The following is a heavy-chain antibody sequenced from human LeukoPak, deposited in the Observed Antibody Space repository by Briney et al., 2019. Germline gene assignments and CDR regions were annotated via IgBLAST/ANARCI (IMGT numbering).Heavy chain of an antibody. CDR3: ARANFDTLTGWGHFDS. V-gene: IGHV4-4*02. CDR1: GGSISGTNY. CDR2: IFHTGRT. D-gene: IGHD3-9*01. Sequence: SETLSLTCVVSGGSISGTNYWSWVRQSPGKGLEWIGEIFHTGRTNSNPSLKSRATLSVDKSKNQFSLKMNSVTAADTAMYYCARANFDTLTGWGHFDSWGQGTLVTVSS. J-gene: IGHJ4*02.